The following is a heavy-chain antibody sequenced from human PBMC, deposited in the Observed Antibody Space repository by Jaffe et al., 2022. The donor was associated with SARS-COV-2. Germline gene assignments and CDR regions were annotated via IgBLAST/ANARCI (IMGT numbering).Heavy chain of an antibody. CDR1: GYTFTSYD. Sequence: QVQLVQSGAEVKKPGASVKVSCKASGYTFTSYDINWVRQATGQGLEWMGWMNPNSGNTGYAQKFQGRVTMTRNTSISTAYMELSSLRSEDTAVYYCARARVIVGSSTGDDAFDIWGQGTMVTVSS. CDR3: ARARVIVGSSTGDDAFDI. V-gene: IGHV1-8*01. CDR2: MNPNSGNT. J-gene: IGHJ3*02. D-gene: IGHD2-2*01.